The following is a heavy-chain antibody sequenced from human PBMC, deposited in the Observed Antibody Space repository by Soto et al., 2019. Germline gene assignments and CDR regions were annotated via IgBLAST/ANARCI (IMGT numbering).Heavy chain of an antibody. CDR3: ARSQWLAYDAFDI. V-gene: IGHV3-7*03. CDR2: IKPDGSEE. Sequence: GGSMRLSCAASGFVFSTSWMGWVRQAPGKGLEWVANIKPDGSEENYVDSVKGRFTMSRDNARNSLYLQMNSLIGEDTAVYYCARSQWLAYDAFDIWGQGTMVTVSS. CDR1: GFVFSTSW. D-gene: IGHD6-19*01. J-gene: IGHJ3*02.